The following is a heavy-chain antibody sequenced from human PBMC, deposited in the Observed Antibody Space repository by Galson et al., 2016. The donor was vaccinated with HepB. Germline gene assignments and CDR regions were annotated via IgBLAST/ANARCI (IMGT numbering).Heavy chain of an antibody. J-gene: IGHJ4*02. CDR1: GGTFSSYS. CDR3: AKERGHTYGYDY. V-gene: IGHV1-69*13. Sequence: SVKVSCKASGGTFSSYSIIWVRQAPGQGLEWMGGIIPIFNTANYAQKFQGRVTITADESTSTAYMEVTSLRSEDTAVYYCAKERGHTYGYDYWGQGTLVTVSS. CDR2: IIPIFNTA. D-gene: IGHD5-18*01.